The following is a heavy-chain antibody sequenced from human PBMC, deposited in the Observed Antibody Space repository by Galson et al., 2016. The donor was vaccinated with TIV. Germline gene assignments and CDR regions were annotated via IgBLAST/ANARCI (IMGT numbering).Heavy chain of an antibody. CDR2: IYHSGST. CDR1: GGSISSNGIF. J-gene: IGHJ6*02. CDR3: ARGHPLSTVFIAYPGKPYHGLDV. Sequence: TLSLTCTVSGGSISSNGIFWSWIRQHPGKGLEWIGYIYHSGSTHYNPSLKSRVAMSVDTLKNQFSLKLIAFTAAATAVYYCARGHPLSTVFIAYPGKPYHGLDVWGQGTAVTVSS. V-gene: IGHV4-31*03. D-gene: IGHD2/OR15-2a*01.